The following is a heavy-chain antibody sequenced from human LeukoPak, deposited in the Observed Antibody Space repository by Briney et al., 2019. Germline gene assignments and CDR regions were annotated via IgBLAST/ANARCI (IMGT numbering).Heavy chain of an antibody. V-gene: IGHV4-59*01. CDR1: GGSISSYY. Sequence: PSETLSLTCTVSGGSISSYYWSWIRQPPGKGLEWIGYIYYNGSTNYDPSLKSRVTISVDTSKNQFSLKLSSVTAADTAVYYCARATPWDSSSWSYYYFDYWGQGTLVTVSS. J-gene: IGHJ4*02. CDR3: ARATPWDSSSWSYYYFDY. CDR2: IYYNGST. D-gene: IGHD6-13*01.